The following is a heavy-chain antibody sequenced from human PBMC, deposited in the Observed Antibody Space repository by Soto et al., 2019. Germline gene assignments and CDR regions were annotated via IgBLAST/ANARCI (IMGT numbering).Heavy chain of an antibody. V-gene: IGHV4-4*02. Sequence: QVQLQESGPGLVKPSGTLSLTCAVSGGSISSSNWWSWVRQPPGKGLEWIGEIYHSGSTNYNPSRKRRVTIPVXXAXTXXSLRLSSVTAADTAVYYWASPRDGGGGSCYSAFDYWGQGTLVTVSS. J-gene: IGHJ4*02. CDR2: IYHSGST. CDR3: ASPRDGGGGSCYSAFDY. CDR1: GGSISSSNW. D-gene: IGHD2-15*01.